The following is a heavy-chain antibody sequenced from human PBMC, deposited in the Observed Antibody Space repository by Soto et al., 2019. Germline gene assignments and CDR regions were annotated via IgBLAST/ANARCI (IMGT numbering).Heavy chain of an antibody. V-gene: IGHV3-15*07. D-gene: IGHD3-22*01. CDR1: GFTFSNAW. J-gene: IGHJ4*02. Sequence: EVQLVESGGGLVQPGGSLRLSCAASGFTFSNAWMNWVRQAPGKGLEWVGRIKSKTDGGTTDYAAPVKGRFTISRDDSKNTLYLQMNSLKTEDTAVYYCTTEDGYYYDSSGYLGLDYWGQGTLVTVSS. CDR3: TTEDGYYYDSSGYLGLDY. CDR2: IKSKTDGGTT.